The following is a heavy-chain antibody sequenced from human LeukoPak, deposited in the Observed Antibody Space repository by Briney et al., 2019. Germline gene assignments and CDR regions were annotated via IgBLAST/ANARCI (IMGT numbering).Heavy chain of an antibody. J-gene: IGHJ4*02. V-gene: IGHV3-64*01. D-gene: IGHD6-13*01. CDR2: ISSNGGST. Sequence: PGGSLRLSCAASGFTFSSYAMHWVSQAPGKGLEYVSPISSNGGSTYYANSVKGRFTISRDNSKNTLYLQMGSLRAEDMAVCYCARDDGYSSRGRAASFDYWGQGTLVTVSS. CDR1: GFTFSSYA. CDR3: ARDDGYSSRGRAASFDY.